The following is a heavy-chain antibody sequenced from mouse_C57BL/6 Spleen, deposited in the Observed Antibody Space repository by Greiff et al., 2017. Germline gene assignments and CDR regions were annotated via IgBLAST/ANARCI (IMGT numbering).Heavy chain of an antibody. V-gene: IGHV1-64*01. J-gene: IGHJ2*01. Sequence: QVQLKQPGAELVKPGASVKLSCKASGYTFTSYWMHWVKQRPGQGLEWIGMIHPNSGSTNYNEKFKSKATLTVDKSSSTAYMQLSSLTSEDSAVYYCANYGYGGYFDYWGQGTTLTVSS. CDR2: IHPNSGST. D-gene: IGHD2-2*01. CDR3: ANYGYGGYFDY. CDR1: GYTFTSYW.